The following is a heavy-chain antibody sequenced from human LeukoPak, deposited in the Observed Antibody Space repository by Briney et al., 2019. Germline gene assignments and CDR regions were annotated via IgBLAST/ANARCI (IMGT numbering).Heavy chain of an antibody. V-gene: IGHV4-4*02. CDR2: IYHSGST. Sequence: SETLSLTCAVSGGSISSSNWWSWVHQPPGKGLEWIGEIYHSGSTNYNPSLKSRVTISVDKSKNQFSLKLSSVTAADTAVYYCARAAGFGELLTYYYYYGMDVRGKGTTVTVSS. CDR3: ARAAGFGELLTYYYYYGMDV. D-gene: IGHD3-10*01. J-gene: IGHJ6*04. CDR1: GGSISSSNW.